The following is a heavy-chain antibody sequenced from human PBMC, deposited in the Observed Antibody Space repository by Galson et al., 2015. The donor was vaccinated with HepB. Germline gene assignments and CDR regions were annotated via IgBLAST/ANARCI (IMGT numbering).Heavy chain of an antibody. CDR3: AKAGGRYQLLYWFDP. CDR2: ITYNGRVE. Sequence: SLRLSCAASGFTFSSYGMHWVRQAPGKGLEWVAVITYNGRVENYSDSVKGRFTISRDNSKNTLYPQMNSLRAEDTAMYYCAKAGGRYQLLYWFDPWGQGTLVTVSP. CDR1: GFTFSSYG. D-gene: IGHD2-2*01. V-gene: IGHV3-30*18. J-gene: IGHJ5*02.